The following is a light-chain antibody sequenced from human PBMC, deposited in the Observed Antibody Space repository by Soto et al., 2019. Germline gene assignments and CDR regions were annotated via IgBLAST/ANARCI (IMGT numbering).Light chain of an antibody. CDR3: HQYGTSGK. Sequence: IFVTQSPGTLSLSPGERATLSWRSSQSVSNNYLALYQQKPVQAPRLLIYGASNRATGIPDRFSGSGSGTDFNLTISRLEPEDFAVYYCHQYGTSGKFGQGNXVELK. J-gene: IGKJ1*01. CDR1: QSVSNNY. CDR2: GAS. V-gene: IGKV3-20*01.